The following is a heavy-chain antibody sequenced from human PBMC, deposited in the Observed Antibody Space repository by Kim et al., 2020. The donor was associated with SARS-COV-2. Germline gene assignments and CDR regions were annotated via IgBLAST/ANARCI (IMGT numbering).Heavy chain of an antibody. J-gene: IGHJ4*02. V-gene: IGHV5-51*01. D-gene: IGHD3-9*01. CDR1: GYSFTSYW. Sequence: GESLKISCKGSGYSFTSYWIAWVRQMPGKGLEWMGIIYPGDSDTRYSPFFQGQVTISVDQSTTTAYLQWSSLKASDTAMYYCAIPPGARGGVSILKFAYWGQGTLVTVSS. CDR2: IYPGDSDT. CDR3: AIPPGARGGVSILKFAY.